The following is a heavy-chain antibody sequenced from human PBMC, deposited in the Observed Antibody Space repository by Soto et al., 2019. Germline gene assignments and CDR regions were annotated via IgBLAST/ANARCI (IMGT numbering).Heavy chain of an antibody. CDR1: GFTFSSYA. V-gene: IGHV3-23*01. J-gene: IGHJ1*01. D-gene: IGHD3-9*01. Sequence: EVQLLESGGGLVQPGGSLRLSCAASGFTFSSYAMSWVRQAPGKGLEWVSAISGSGGSTYYADSVKGRFTISRDNSKNTLYLQMNSLRAEDTAVYYCAKAFPRNYDILTGYYPAEYFQHWGQGTLVTVSS. CDR3: AKAFPRNYDILTGYYPAEYFQH. CDR2: ISGSGGST.